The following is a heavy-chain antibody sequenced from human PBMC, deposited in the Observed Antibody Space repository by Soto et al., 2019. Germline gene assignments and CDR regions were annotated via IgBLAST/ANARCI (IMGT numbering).Heavy chain of an antibody. V-gene: IGHV4-34*01. D-gene: IGHD3-16*02. CDR1: CGSFIGYY. Sequence: SETLSLTCAFYCGSFIGYYWSWIRQPPGKGLEWIGEINHSGSTNYNPSLKSRVTISVDTSKNQFSLKLSSVTAADTAVYYCARGQAYDYVWGSYRHNGRYYFDYWGQGTLVTVSS. CDR3: ARGQAYDYVWGSYRHNGRYYFDY. J-gene: IGHJ4*02. CDR2: INHSGST.